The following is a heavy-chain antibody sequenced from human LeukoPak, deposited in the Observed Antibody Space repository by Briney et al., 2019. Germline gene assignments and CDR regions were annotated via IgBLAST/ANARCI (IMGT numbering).Heavy chain of an antibody. CDR1: GFTFDDYG. J-gene: IGHJ5*02. D-gene: IGHD6-13*01. CDR2: INWNGGST. CDR3: ARGGSSSWYGDNWFDP. V-gene: IGHV3-20*01. Sequence: PGGSLRLSCAASGFTFDDYGMSWVRQAPGKGLEWVSGINWNGGSTGYADSVKGRFTISRDNAKNSLYLQMNSLRAEDTALYHCARGGSSSWYGDNWFDPWGQGTLVTVSS.